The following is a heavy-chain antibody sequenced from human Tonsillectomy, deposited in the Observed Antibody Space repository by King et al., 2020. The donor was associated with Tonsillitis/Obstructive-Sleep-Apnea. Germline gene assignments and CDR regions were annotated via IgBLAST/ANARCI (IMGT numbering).Heavy chain of an antibody. CDR1: GGTFSSFA. Sequence: QLVQSGAEVKKPGSSVKVSCKASGGTFSSFAFSWVRLAPGQGLEWIGGIAPIFGATNYAQRFQGRLTITADDSTSTAYMALSSLRSDDTAVYCCARDWEYYSSSPFYYYYMDVWGKGTTVTVSS. CDR2: IAPIFGAT. V-gene: IGHV1-69*12. J-gene: IGHJ6*03. D-gene: IGHD6-6*01. CDR3: ARDWEYYSSSPFYYYYMDV.